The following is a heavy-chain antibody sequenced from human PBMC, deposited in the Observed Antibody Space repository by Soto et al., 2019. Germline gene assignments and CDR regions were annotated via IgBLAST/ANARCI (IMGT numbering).Heavy chain of an antibody. J-gene: IGHJ6*02. Sequence: GGSLRLSCAASGFTFSSYAMSWVRQAPGKGLKWISAVSGSGGSTYYADSVKGRFTISRDNSKNTLYLQMNSLRAEDTAVYYCAKMDILTGYFTYYYYGMDVWGQGTTVTVSS. V-gene: IGHV3-23*01. CDR2: VSGSGGST. D-gene: IGHD3-9*01. CDR1: GFTFSSYA. CDR3: AKMDILTGYFTYYYYGMDV.